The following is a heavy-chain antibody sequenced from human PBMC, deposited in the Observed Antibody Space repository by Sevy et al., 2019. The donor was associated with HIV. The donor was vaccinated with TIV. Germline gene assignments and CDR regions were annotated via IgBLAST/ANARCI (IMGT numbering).Heavy chain of an antibody. D-gene: IGHD3-22*01. CDR1: GSTLTRLS. Sequence: ASVKVSCKVSGSTLTRLSMHWVRQAPGKGLEWMASFDPEDCKTVYAQKFQGRVTMTEDTSTDTAYMGLSSLRSEDTAVYYCATTKDYYDNSGDPFDYWGQGTLVTVSS. J-gene: IGHJ4*02. V-gene: IGHV1-24*01. CDR3: ATTKDYYDNSGDPFDY. CDR2: FDPEDCKT.